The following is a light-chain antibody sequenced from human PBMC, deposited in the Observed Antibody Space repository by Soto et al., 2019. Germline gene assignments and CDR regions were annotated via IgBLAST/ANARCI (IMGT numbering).Light chain of an antibody. CDR1: QSVSSY. CDR3: QQYDDWPET. V-gene: IGKV3-15*01. CDR2: DAS. Sequence: IVITHSPSTLSVSPRERATLSCRASQSVSSYLAWYQQKPGQAPRLLIYDASTRATGVPARFSGSGSGTEFTLTISSLQSEDLAVYYCQQYDDWPETFGQGTK. J-gene: IGKJ1*01.